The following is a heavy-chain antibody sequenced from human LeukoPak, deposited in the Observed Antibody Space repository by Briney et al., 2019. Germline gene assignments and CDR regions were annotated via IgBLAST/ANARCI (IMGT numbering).Heavy chain of an antibody. CDR3: ARAEEQRWGYVDY. CDR2: IKQDGNDK. J-gene: IGHJ4*02. D-gene: IGHD5-24*01. V-gene: IGHV3-7*04. CDR1: GFTFSTCW. Sequence: PGGSLRLSCAASGFTFSTCWMTWVRQAPGKGLEWVANIKQDGNDKYYVDSVKGRFSISRDNAKNSLYLQMNSPRDEDTAVYYCARAEEQRWGYVDYWGQGTLVTVSS.